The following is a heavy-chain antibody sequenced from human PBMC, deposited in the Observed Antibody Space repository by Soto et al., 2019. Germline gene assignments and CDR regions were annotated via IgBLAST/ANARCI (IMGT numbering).Heavy chain of an antibody. Sequence: SETLSLTCAVSGGSISGSNWWSWVRQPPGKGLEWIGEIYHSGSTNYNPSLKSRVTISVDKSKNQSSLKLSSVTAADTAVYYCAREYGSGSVHFDYWGQGTLVTVSS. D-gene: IGHD3-10*01. CDR1: GGSISGSNW. V-gene: IGHV4-4*02. CDR3: AREYGSGSVHFDY. J-gene: IGHJ4*02. CDR2: IYHSGST.